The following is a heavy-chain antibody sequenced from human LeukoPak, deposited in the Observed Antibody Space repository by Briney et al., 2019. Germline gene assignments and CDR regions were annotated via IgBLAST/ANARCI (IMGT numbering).Heavy chain of an antibody. D-gene: IGHD6-19*01. CDR2: IYASGST. Sequence: AETLSLTCTVSGGSISSYFWSWIRQPAGKGLEWIGRIYASGSTNYNPSLKSRVTMSADTSKNQFFLKLTSVTAADTAVYYCAREQFRPYYFDYWGQGTLVTVSS. CDR3: AREQFRPYYFDY. J-gene: IGHJ4*02. V-gene: IGHV4-4*07. CDR1: GGSISSYF.